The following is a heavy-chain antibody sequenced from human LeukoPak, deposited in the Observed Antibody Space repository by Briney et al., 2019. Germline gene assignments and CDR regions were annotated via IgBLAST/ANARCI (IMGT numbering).Heavy chain of an antibody. CDR2: IKQDGSEK. CDR1: GFTFSSYW. Sequence: GGSLRLSCAASGFTFSSYWMSWVRQAPGKGLVWVANIKQDGSEKYYVDSVKGRFTISRDNAKNSLYLQMNSLRAEDTAVYYCARRNTVTTFYYFDYWGQGTLVTVSS. CDR3: ARRNTVTTFYYFDY. D-gene: IGHD4-11*01. V-gene: IGHV3-7*01. J-gene: IGHJ4*02.